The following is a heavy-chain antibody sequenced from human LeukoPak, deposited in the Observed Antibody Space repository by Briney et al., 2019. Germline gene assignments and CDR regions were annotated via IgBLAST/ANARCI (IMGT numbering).Heavy chain of an antibody. CDR2: INHSGST. D-gene: IGHD5-12*01. J-gene: IGHJ4*02. V-gene: IGHV4-34*01. Sequence: SETLSLTCAVYGGSFSGYYWSWIRQPPGKGLEWIGEINHSGSTNYNPSLKSRVTISVDTSKNQFSLKLSSVTAADTAVYYCARQGARVASDYWGQGTLVTVSS. CDR1: GGSFSGYY. CDR3: ARQGARVASDY.